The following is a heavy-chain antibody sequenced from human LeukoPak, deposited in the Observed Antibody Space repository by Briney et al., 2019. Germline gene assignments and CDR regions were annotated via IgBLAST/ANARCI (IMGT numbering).Heavy chain of an antibody. J-gene: IGHJ2*01. CDR2: VSIGGSFI. V-gene: IGHV3-21*01. CDR3: ARNKIDTVTTGWYFDL. D-gene: IGHD4-17*01. Sequence: GGSLRLSCAASGFTFSSYGMNWVRQAPGKGLEWVSFVSIGGSFIYYADSVKGRFTISRDDAKNSLYLQMNSLTAEDTAEYYCARNKIDTVTTGWYFDLWGRGTLVSVSS. CDR1: GFTFSSYG.